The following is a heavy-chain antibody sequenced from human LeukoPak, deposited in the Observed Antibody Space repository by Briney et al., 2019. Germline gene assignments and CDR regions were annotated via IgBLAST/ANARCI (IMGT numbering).Heavy chain of an antibody. CDR3: TTPKPSVYSGLLEWVY. CDR2: IKSKTDGGTT. Sequence: PGGSLRLSCAASRFSFSAYPMGWVRRAPGKGLEWVGRIKSKTDGGTTDYAAPVKGRFTISRDDSKNTLYLQMNSLKTEDTAVYYCTTPKPSVYSGLLEWVYWGQGTLVTVSS. D-gene: IGHD5-12*01. V-gene: IGHV3-15*01. CDR1: RFSFSAYP. J-gene: IGHJ4*02.